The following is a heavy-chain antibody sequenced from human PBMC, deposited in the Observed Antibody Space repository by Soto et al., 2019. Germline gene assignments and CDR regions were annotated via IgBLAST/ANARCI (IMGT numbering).Heavy chain of an antibody. D-gene: IGHD6-19*01. CDR3: AHRRSSGDFDV. J-gene: IGHJ4*02. V-gene: IGHV2-5*02. CDR2: LYWDDDI. CDR1: GFSLSTRGVG. Sequence: QITLKESGPTLVKPTQTLTVTCTFSGFSLSTRGVGVGWIRKPPGRALEWLALLYWDDDIHYSPSLKNRLTITKVTSKHQVVLTTSSMAPIDTATDYSAHRRSSGDFDVRGQVTLLTVSS.